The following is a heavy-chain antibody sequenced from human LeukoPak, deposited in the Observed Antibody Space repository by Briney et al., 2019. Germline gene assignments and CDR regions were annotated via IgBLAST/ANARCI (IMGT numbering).Heavy chain of an antibody. J-gene: IGHJ6*02. CDR1: GFTFSSYA. CDR3: AKEPYDSSGYYYEYYYGMDV. D-gene: IGHD3-22*01. V-gene: IGHV3-23*01. Sequence: GGSQRLSCAASGFTFSSYAMSWVRQAPGKGLEWVSAISGSGGSTYYADSVKGRFTISRDNSKNTLYLQMNSLRAEDTAVYYCAKEPYDSSGYYYEYYYGMDVWGQGTTVTVSS. CDR2: ISGSGGST.